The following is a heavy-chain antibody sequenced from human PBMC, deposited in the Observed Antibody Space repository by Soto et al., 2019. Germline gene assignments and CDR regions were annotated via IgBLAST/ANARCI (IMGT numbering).Heavy chain of an antibody. CDR3: ARDSQPKAVAAAGASDY. CDR2: ITAYNGNR. V-gene: IGHV1-18*04. D-gene: IGHD6-19*01. CDR1: GYTFRNYG. Sequence: QIQLVQSGPEVRKPGASVKVSCKASGYTFRNYGIKWVRQAPGQGLEWVGWITAYNGNRHHAEKLQGRVTMTTERSTSTSYMELRSRTSDATAVYYCARDSQPKAVAAAGASDYWGQGTLVTVSP. J-gene: IGHJ4*02.